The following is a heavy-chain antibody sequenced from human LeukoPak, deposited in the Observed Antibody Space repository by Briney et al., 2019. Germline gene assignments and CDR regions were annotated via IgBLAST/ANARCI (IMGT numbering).Heavy chain of an antibody. CDR2: IKQDGGEN. V-gene: IGHV3-7*01. CDR1: GFTFSSYW. CDR3: TRDGDTSGYSD. D-gene: IGHD3-22*01. Sequence: GGSLRLSCAASGFTFSSYWMAWVRQGPGKGLEWLATIKQDGGENYYVDSVKGRFTISRDNAKNSLYLQMNSLRAEDTAVYYRTRDGDTSGYSDWGQGTLVTVSS. J-gene: IGHJ4*02.